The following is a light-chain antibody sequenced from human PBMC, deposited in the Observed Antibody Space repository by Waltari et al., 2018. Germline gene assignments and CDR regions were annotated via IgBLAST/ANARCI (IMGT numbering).Light chain of an antibody. J-gene: IGLJ3*02. CDR1: SGSIASNF. CDR2: ENS. CDR3: QSYDSSTNWV. V-gene: IGLV6-57*04. Sequence: NFVLTQPHSVSESPGKTVTISCTRSSGSIASNFVQWYQQRPGSPPTPVIYENSQRPPWVPDRFSGSFDSSSNSAYLTISGLKTEDEADYFCQSYDSSTNWVFGGGTKLTVL.